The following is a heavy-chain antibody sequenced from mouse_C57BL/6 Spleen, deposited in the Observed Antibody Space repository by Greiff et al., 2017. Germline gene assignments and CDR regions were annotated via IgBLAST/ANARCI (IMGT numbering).Heavy chain of an antibody. D-gene: IGHD4-1*01. V-gene: IGHV1-22*01. CDR1: GYTFTDYN. Sequence: VQLQQSGPELVKPGASVKMSCKASGYTFTDYNMHWVKQSHGKSLEWIGYINPNNGGTSYNQKFKGKATLTVNKSSSTAYMELRSLTSEESSVYYCARKTGFFDYWGQGTTLTVSS. CDR2: INPNNGGT. CDR3: ARKTGFFDY. J-gene: IGHJ2*01.